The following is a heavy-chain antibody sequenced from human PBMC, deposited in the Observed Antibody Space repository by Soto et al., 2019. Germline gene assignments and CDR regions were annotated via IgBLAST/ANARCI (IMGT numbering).Heavy chain of an antibody. D-gene: IGHD3-10*01. V-gene: IGHV1-18*01. CDR3: ARDWSAEVLPDY. CDR1: GYTFTTYG. J-gene: IGHJ4*02. CDR2: ISTYNGNT. Sequence: ASVKVSCKASGYTFTTYGISWVRQAPGQGLEWMGWISTYNGNTQFAQRFQGRVTMTTDTSTSTAYMEPRSLTSDDTAVYYCARDWSAEVLPDYWGQGTLVTVSS.